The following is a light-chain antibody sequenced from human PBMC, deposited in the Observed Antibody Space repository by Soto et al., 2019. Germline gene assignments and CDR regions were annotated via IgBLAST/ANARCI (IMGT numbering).Light chain of an antibody. CDR2: DVS. CDR1: SSDVVGYNY. J-gene: IGLJ1*01. CDR3: CSYTTSNTRQIV. V-gene: IGLV2-14*03. Sequence: QSVLTQPASVFGSPGQSITISCTGTSSDVVGYNYVSWYQHHPGKAPKLMIYDVSNRPSGVSNRFSGSKSGNTASLTISGLQPEDEADYYCCSYTTSNTRQIVFGTGTKVTVL.